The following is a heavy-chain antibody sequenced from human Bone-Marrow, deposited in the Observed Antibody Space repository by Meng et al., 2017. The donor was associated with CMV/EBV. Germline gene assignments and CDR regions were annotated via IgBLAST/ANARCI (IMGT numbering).Heavy chain of an antibody. D-gene: IGHD3-3*02. CDR3: ARDSPLASSKFDP. Sequence: SETLSLTCTVSGYSISSGYYWGWIRQPPGKGLEWIGSIYHSGSTYYNPSLKSRVTISVDTSKNQFSLKLSSVTAADTAVYYCARDSPLASSKFDPWGQGTLVTVSS. CDR2: IYHSGST. CDR1: GYSISSGYY. J-gene: IGHJ5*02. V-gene: IGHV4-38-2*02.